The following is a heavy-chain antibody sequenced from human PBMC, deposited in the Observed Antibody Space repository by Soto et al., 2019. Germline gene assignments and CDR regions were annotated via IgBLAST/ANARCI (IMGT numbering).Heavy chain of an antibody. J-gene: IGHJ3*02. CDR1: GFTFSSYS. D-gene: IGHD3-10*01. V-gene: IGHV3-21*01. Sequence: GVLRLSCAASGFTFSSYSMNWVRQAPGKGLEWVSSISSSSSYIYYADSVKGRFTISRDNAKNSLYLQMNSLRAEDTAVYYCARGDSGSYDAFDIWGQGTMVTVSS. CDR3: ARGDSGSYDAFDI. CDR2: ISSSSSYI.